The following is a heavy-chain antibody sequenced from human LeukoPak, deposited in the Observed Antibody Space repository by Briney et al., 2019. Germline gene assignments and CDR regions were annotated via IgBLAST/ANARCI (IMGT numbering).Heavy chain of an antibody. CDR3: ATAGMTTVMPGYYYYYMDV. Sequence: GASVKVSCKVSGYTLTELSMHWVRQAPGKGLEWMGGFDPEDGETIYAQKSQGRVTMTEDTSTDTAYMELSSLRSEDTAVYYCATAGMTTVMPGYYYYYMDVWGKGTTVTVSS. D-gene: IGHD4-17*01. V-gene: IGHV1-24*01. CDR1: GYTLTELS. CDR2: FDPEDGET. J-gene: IGHJ6*03.